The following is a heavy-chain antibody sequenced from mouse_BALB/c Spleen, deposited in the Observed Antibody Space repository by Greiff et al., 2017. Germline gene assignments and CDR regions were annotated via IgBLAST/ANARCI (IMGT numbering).Heavy chain of an antibody. J-gene: IGHJ4*01. D-gene: IGHD1-1*01. CDR1: GFTFSSYA. V-gene: IGHV5-9-4*01. CDR3: ARKDGRGYYAMDY. Sequence: EVHLVESGGGLVKPGGSLKLSCAASGFTFSSYAMSWVRQSPEKRLEWVAEISSGGSYTYYPDTVTGRFTISRDNAKNTLYLEMCSLRYEDTAMYYCARKDGRGYYAMDYWGQGTSGTVSS. CDR2: ISSGGSYT.